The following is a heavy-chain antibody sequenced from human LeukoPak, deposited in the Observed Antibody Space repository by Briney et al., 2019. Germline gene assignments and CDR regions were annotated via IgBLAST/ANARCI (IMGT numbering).Heavy chain of an antibody. D-gene: IGHD1-26*01. CDR1: GFTFDDYA. CDR3: AKDIESGSHRYHGAPGY. Sequence: GRSLRLSCADSGFTFDDYAMHWVRQAPGTGLEWVSGISWNSGSIGYADSVKGRFTISRDNAKNSLYLQMNSLRAEDTALYYCAKDIESGSHRYHGAPGYWGQGTLVTVSS. J-gene: IGHJ4*02. CDR2: ISWNSGSI. V-gene: IGHV3-9*01.